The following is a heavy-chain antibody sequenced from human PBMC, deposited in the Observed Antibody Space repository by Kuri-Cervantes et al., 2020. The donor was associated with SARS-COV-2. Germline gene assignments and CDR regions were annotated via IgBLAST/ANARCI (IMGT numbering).Heavy chain of an antibody. V-gene: IGHV3-30*03. CDR3: ARGYSDYGDRYFDL. Sequence: GESLKISCAASGFTFNTYAMHWVRQAPGKGLEWVAVISYDGSNKYYADSVKGRFTISRDNSKNTLYLQMNSLRAEDTAVYYCARGYSDYGDRYFDLWGRGTLVTVSS. J-gene: IGHJ2*01. CDR1: GFTFNTYA. CDR2: ISYDGSNK. D-gene: IGHD4-17*01.